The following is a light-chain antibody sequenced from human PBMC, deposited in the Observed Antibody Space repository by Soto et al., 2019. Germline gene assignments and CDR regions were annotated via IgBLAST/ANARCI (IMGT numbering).Light chain of an antibody. CDR2: GNS. V-gene: IGLV1-40*01. J-gene: IGLJ2*01. CDR3: QSYDSSLSVV. Sequence: QSVRTQPPSVSGAPGQRVTISCTGRSSNIGAGYDVHWYQQLPGTAPKLLIYGNSNRPSGVPDRFSGSKSGTSASLDITGLQAEDEADYYCQSYDSSLSVVFGGGTKLTVL. CDR1: SSNIGAGYD.